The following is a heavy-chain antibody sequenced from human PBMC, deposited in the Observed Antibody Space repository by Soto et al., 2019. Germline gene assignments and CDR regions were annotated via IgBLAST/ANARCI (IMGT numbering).Heavy chain of an antibody. Sequence: GGSLRLSCAASGFTFSSYAMSWVRQAPGKGLEWVSAISGSGGSTYYADSVKGRFTISRDNSKNTLYLQMNSLRAEDTAVYYCANLPLLEWSYDAFDIWGQGTMVTVSS. CDR3: ANLPLLEWSYDAFDI. CDR2: ISGSGGST. CDR1: GFTFSSYA. J-gene: IGHJ3*02. V-gene: IGHV3-23*01. D-gene: IGHD3-3*01.